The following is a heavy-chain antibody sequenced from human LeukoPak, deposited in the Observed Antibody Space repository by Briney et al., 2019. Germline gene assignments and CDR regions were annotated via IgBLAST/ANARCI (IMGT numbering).Heavy chain of an antibody. Sequence: GGSLRLSCAASGFTFSSYTMSWVRQAPGKGLEWVAVISYDGSNKYYADSVKGRFTISRDNSKNTLYLQMNSLRAEDTAVYYCARDFSSGWPFWFDPWGQGTLVTVSS. D-gene: IGHD6-19*01. CDR1: GFTFSSYT. CDR3: ARDFSSGWPFWFDP. V-gene: IGHV3-30-3*01. CDR2: ISYDGSNK. J-gene: IGHJ5*02.